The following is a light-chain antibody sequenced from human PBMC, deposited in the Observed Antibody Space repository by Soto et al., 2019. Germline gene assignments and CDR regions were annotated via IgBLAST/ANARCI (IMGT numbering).Light chain of an antibody. CDR3: GAWDSSLSAFV. J-gene: IGLJ1*01. CDR2: DTT. Sequence: HSVLPEWPSVSAAVGLKATIPLSGASSKIGNNHVSWYQHLPGTAPELLIYDTTKRPSGIPDRFSVFKSGTSATLGITGLQTGDEADYYCGAWDSSLSAFVFGTGT. V-gene: IGLV1-51*01. CDR1: SSKIGNNH.